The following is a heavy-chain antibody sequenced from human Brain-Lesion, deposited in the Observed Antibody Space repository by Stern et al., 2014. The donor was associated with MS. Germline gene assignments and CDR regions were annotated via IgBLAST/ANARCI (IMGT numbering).Heavy chain of an antibody. CDR1: GYIFTGYY. Sequence: VQLVESGAEVKKPGASVKVSCKTSGYIFTGYYIHWGRQAPGQGLEWMGWIKPNTGGTKYAQKFQRRVPMSRDTSISTAYVELSSLTSDDTAVYYCARDQRGITIFGVVTDYYYLGMDVWGQGTTVTVSS. D-gene: IGHD3-3*01. CDR2: IKPNTGGT. CDR3: ARDQRGITIFGVVTDYYYLGMDV. V-gene: IGHV1-2*02. J-gene: IGHJ6*02.